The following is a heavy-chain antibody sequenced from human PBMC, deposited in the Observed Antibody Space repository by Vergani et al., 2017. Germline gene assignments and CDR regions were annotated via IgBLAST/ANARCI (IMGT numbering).Heavy chain of an antibody. V-gene: IGHV1-69*13. CDR3: ARGTSQGTYYYLSSGYVY. CDR2: IIPIFGTA. J-gene: IGHJ4*02. Sequence: QVQLVQSGAEVKKPGSSVKVSCKASGGTFSSYAISWVRQAPGQGLEWMGRIIPIFGTANYAQKFQGRVTITADESTRTAYMELSSLRSEDTAVYYGARGTSQGTYYYLSSGYVYWGQGTLVTVSS. D-gene: IGHD3-22*01. CDR1: GGTFSSYA.